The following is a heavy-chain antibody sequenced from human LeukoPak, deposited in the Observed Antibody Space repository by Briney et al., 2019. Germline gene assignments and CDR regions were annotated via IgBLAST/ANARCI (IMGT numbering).Heavy chain of an antibody. D-gene: IGHD6-19*01. J-gene: IGHJ6*03. CDR1: GGTFNSYA. V-gene: IGHV1-69*06. CDR3: ARTQEAGYSSGRYDSYYYYYMDV. CDR2: VIPIFGTA. Sequence: SVKVSCKASGGTFNSYAISWVRQAPGQGLEWMGGVIPIFGTANYAQKFQGRVTITADKSTSTAYMELSSLRSEDTAVYFCARTQEAGYSSGRYDSYYYYYMDVWGKGTTVTISS.